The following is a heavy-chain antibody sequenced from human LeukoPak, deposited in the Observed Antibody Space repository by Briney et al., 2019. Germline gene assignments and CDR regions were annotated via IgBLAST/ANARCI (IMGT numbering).Heavy chain of an antibody. Sequence: ASVNVSCKASGYTFTSYDMNWVRQAPGQGLEWMGWINTNTGNPTYAQGFTGRFVFSLDTSVSTAYLQISSLKAEDTAVYYCARDWDNWNDDNWFDPWGQGTLVTVSS. J-gene: IGHJ5*02. CDR2: INTNTGNP. CDR3: ARDWDNWNDDNWFDP. D-gene: IGHD1-1*01. V-gene: IGHV7-4-1*02. CDR1: GYTFTSYD.